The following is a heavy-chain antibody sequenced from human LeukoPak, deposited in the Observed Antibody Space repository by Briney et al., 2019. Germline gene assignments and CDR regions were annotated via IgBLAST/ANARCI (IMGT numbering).Heavy chain of an antibody. CDR1: GLSVSNNY. CDR2: IYSGGST. J-gene: IGHJ4*02. D-gene: IGHD6-19*01. CDR3: ARVRGGWFLDY. V-gene: IGHV3-53*01. Sequence: GGSLRLSCAPSGLSVSNNYTSWVRHTPRGGREWVSVIYSGGSTYYADSVKGRFTISRDKSKNTIYLQMNNLRAEDTAVYYCARVRGGWFLDYWGQGTLVTVSS.